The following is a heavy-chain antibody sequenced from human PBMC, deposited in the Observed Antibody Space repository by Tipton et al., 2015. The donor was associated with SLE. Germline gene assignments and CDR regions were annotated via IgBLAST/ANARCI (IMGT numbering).Heavy chain of an antibody. V-gene: IGHV4-4*07. Sequence: TLSLTCRVSGDSITSYYWSWFRQSTGRGLEWIGRVYSSGSANYNPALISRVSMSVDISKNQFFLTLRAVTAADTAVYFCARGDVDWGQGTLVTVSS. CDR1: GDSITSYY. CDR3: ARGDVD. CDR2: VYSSGSA. D-gene: IGHD5-24*01. J-gene: IGHJ4*02.